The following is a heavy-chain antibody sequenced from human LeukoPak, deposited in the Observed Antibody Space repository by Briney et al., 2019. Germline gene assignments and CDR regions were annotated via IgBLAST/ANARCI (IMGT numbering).Heavy chain of an antibody. CDR2: ISSSGSTI. J-gene: IGHJ4*02. D-gene: IGHD3-22*01. CDR1: GFTFSDYY. V-gene: IGHV3-11*01. CDR3: ARSPMTMIELGWYFDY. Sequence: GGSLRLSCAASGFTFSDYYMSWIRQAPGKGLEWVSYISSSGSTIYYADSVKGRFTISRDNAKTPLYLQMNSLRAEDTAVYYCARSPMTMIELGWYFDYWGQGTLVTVSS.